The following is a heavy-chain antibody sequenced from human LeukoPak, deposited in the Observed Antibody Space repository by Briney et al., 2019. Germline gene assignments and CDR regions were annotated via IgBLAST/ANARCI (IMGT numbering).Heavy chain of an antibody. D-gene: IGHD3-9*01. J-gene: IGHJ4*02. CDR3: ARDGELRYFDWLQKGPKKDFDY. CDR2: ISGSGGST. CDR1: GFTFSSYG. V-gene: IGHV3-23*01. Sequence: GGSLRLSCAASGFTFSSYGMSWVRQAPGKGLEWVSAISGSGGSTYYADSVKGRFTISRDNSKNTLYLQMNSLRAEDTAVYYCARDGELRYFDWLQKGPKKDFDYWGQGTLVTVSS.